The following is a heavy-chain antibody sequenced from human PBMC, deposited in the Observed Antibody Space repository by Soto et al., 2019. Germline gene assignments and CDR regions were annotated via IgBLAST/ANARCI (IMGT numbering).Heavy chain of an antibody. CDR3: ARTGYSSGWSIYFDY. CDR1: GGSVSSGSYY. CDR2: IYYSGST. J-gene: IGHJ4*02. Sequence: SETLSLTCTVSGGSVSSGSYYWSWIRQPPGKGLEWIGYIYYSGSTNYNPSLKSRVTISVDTSKNQFSLKLSSVTAADTAVYYCARTGYSSGWSIYFDYWGQGTLVTVSS. V-gene: IGHV4-61*01. D-gene: IGHD6-19*01.